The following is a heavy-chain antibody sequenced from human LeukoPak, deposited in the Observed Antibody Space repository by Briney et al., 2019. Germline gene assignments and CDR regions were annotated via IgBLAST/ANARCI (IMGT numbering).Heavy chain of an antibody. V-gene: IGHV4-59*01. D-gene: IGHD2-15*01. CDR1: GGSLSPYY. Sequence: SSETLSLTCTVSGGSLSPYYWSWIRQSPGKGLEWIGYISYSGSTNYNPSLKSRVTISVDTSKNQFSLKLSSVTAADTAVYYCARDFCSGGSCYMDVWGKGTTVTISS. J-gene: IGHJ6*03. CDR3: ARDFCSGGSCYMDV. CDR2: ISYSGST.